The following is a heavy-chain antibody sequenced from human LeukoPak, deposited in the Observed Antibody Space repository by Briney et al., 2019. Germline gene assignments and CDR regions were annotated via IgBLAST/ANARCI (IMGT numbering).Heavy chain of an antibody. Sequence: GRSLRLSCAASGFTFSSYGMHWVRQAPGKGLEWVAVISFDGSNKYCSDTVKGRFTISRDNSKNTLYLQMNSLRAEDTAVYYCARAIQYRFDPWGKGTLVTVSS. CDR3: ARAIQYRFDP. D-gene: IGHD2/OR15-2a*01. V-gene: IGHV3-30*03. CDR1: GFTFSSYG. J-gene: IGHJ5*02. CDR2: ISFDGSNK.